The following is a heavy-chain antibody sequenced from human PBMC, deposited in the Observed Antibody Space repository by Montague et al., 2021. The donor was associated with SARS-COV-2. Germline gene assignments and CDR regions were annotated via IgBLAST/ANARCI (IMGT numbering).Heavy chain of an antibody. D-gene: IGHD3-3*01. J-gene: IGHJ4*02. CDR3: ATLPSTITLFGVVREYYFDD. Sequence: SETLSLTCTVYGASISSRSYYWGWIRQPPGKGLEWIGFKYYSGSTYYNPTLKSRVTISVYTSKNQFTLKLSTATAADTAVYYCATLPSTITLFGVVREYYFDDRGQGTPVTVSS. CDR2: KYYSGST. V-gene: IGHV4-39*01. CDR1: GASISSRSYY.